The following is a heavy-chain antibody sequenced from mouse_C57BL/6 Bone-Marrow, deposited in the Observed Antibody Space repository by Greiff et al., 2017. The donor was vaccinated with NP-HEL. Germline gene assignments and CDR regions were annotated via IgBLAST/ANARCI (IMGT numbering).Heavy chain of an antibody. D-gene: IGHD2-2*01. CDR1: GFTFSDYG. CDR3: ARHGGRVTTYFDV. J-gene: IGHJ1*03. V-gene: IGHV5-15*01. Sequence: EVQVVESGGGLVQPGGSLKLSCAASGFTFSDYGMAWVRQAPRKGPEWVAFISNLAYSIYYADTVTGRFTISSENAKNTLYLVMSSLRSEDTAMYYCARHGGRVTTYFDVWGTGTTVTVSS. CDR2: ISNLAYSI.